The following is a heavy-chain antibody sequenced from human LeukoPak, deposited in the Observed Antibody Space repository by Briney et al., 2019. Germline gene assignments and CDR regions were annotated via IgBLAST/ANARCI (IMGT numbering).Heavy chain of an antibody. D-gene: IGHD3-10*01. CDR1: GFRFSNFG. V-gene: IGHV3-30*18. J-gene: IGHJ3*01. Sequence: GGSLRLSCAASGFRFSNFGMRGGRQAPGKGLERVAVISRDGSVKYYIGSVKGRFTISRDNSKNTLYLQMDSLRVEDTAVYYCAKKNSYGSGGGEPLDVWGHGTLVTVSS. CDR3: AKKNSYGSGGGEPLDV. CDR2: ISRDGSVK.